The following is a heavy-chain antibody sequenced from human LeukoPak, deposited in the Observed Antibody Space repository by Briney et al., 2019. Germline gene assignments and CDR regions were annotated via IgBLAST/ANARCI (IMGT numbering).Heavy chain of an antibody. V-gene: IGHV4-59*08. CDR1: GGSISSYY. CDR3: ARHVLLGWQTGYFDY. Sequence: NASETLSLTCTVSGGSISSYYWSWIRQPPGKGLEWIGYIYYSGSTNYNPSLKSRVTISVDTSKNQFSLKLSSVTAADTAVYYCARHVLLGWQTGYFDYWGQGTLVTVSS. J-gene: IGHJ4*02. CDR2: IYYSGST. D-gene: IGHD3-10*01.